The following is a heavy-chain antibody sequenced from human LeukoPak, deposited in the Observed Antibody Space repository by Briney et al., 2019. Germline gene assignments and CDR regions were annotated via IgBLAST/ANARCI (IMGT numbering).Heavy chain of an antibody. CDR3: VSTATFDH. Sequence: GGSLRLSCAASGFTFSLYWMSWVRQAPGKGLEWVANIKQDGSEKYYVDTVKGRFTISRDNAKSSLYLQMNSLRAEDTAVYYCVSTATFDHWGQGSLVTVSS. D-gene: IGHD1-26*01. V-gene: IGHV3-7*05. CDR2: IKQDGSEK. CDR1: GFTFSLYW. J-gene: IGHJ4*02.